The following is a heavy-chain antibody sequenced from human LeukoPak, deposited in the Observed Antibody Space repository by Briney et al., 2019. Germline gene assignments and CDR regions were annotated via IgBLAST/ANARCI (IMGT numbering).Heavy chain of an antibody. Sequence: GGSLRLSCAASGFTFDDYGMSWVHQAPGKGLEWVSAISGSGGDTYYADSVKGRFTISRDNSKNTLYLQMNSLRAEDTALYYCATSSGWYPKYFDYWGQGTLVTVSS. J-gene: IGHJ4*02. CDR2: ISGSGGDT. CDR3: ATSSGWYPKYFDY. CDR1: GFTFDDYG. D-gene: IGHD6-19*01. V-gene: IGHV3-23*01.